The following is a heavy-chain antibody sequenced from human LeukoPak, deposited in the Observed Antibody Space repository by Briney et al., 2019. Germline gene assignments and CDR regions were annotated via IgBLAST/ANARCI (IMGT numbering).Heavy chain of an antibody. CDR3: AKASAMIVVVSKHFDY. CDR1: GLPFSGFA. Sequence: GGSLRLSCAASGLPFSGFAWSGSGRPPGRGWRWFSPISGSGGSTYYADSVKGRFTISRDNSKNTLYLQMNSLRAEDTAVYYCAKASAMIVVVSKHFDYWGQGTLVTVSS. D-gene: IGHD3-22*01. J-gene: IGHJ4*02. CDR2: ISGSGGST. V-gene: IGHV3-23*01.